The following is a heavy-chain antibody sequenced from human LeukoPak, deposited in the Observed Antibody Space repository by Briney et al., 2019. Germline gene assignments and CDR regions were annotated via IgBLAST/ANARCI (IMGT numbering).Heavy chain of an antibody. D-gene: IGHD3-22*01. J-gene: IGHJ4*02. Sequence: GGSLRLSCAASGFTFDDYTMHWVRQAPGKGLEWVSLISWDGGSTYYANSVKGRFTISRDNSKNTLYLQMGSLRAEDMAVYYCASGLSSGYYFDYWGQGTLVTVSS. V-gene: IGHV3-43*01. CDR2: ISWDGGST. CDR1: GFTFDDYT. CDR3: ASGLSSGYYFDY.